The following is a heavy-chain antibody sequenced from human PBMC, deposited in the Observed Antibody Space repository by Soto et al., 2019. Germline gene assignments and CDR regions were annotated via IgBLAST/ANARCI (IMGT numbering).Heavy chain of an antibody. CDR1: GSTFDDYT. Sequence: EVQLVESGGVVVQPGGSLRLSCAASGSTFDDYTMHWVRQAPGKSLEWVSLISWDGGKTYYADSVKGRFTISRDNSKNSLHLQMNSLTTEDSASYYCAKDRAAVTGAYYYYAMDVWGQGTTVTVSS. D-gene: IGHD6-19*01. CDR3: AKDRAAVTGAYYYYAMDV. J-gene: IGHJ6*02. CDR2: ISWDGGKT. V-gene: IGHV3-43*01.